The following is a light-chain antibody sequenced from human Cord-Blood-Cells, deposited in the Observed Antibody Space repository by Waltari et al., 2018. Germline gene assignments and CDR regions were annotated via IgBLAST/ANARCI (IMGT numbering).Light chain of an antibody. Sequence: QSALTQPASVSGSPGQSITISCTGTSSDVGGYNYVSWYQQHPGKAPKLMIYDVSNRPPGVSNRFSGSKSGNTASRTISGLQAEDEVDYYCSSYTSSSTLVVFGGGTKLTVL. V-gene: IGLV2-14*01. CDR3: SSYTSSSTLVV. CDR2: DVS. J-gene: IGLJ2*01. CDR1: SSDVGGYNY.